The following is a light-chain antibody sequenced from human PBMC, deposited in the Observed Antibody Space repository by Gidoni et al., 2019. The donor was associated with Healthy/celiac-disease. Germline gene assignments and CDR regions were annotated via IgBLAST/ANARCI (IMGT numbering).Light chain of an antibody. Sequence: SLSPGERATLSCRASQSVSSSYLAWYQQKPGQAPRLLIYGASSRATGIPDRFSGSRSGTDFTLTISRLEPEDFAVYYCQQYGSSPPYTFGQGTKLEIK. J-gene: IGKJ2*01. CDR1: QSVSSSY. CDR2: GAS. CDR3: QQYGSSPPYT. V-gene: IGKV3-20*01.